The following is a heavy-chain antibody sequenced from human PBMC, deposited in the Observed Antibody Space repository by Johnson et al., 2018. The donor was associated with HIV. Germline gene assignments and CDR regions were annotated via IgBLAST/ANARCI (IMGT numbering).Heavy chain of an antibody. D-gene: IGHD3-10*02. J-gene: IGHJ1*01. Sequence: QVQLVESGGGLVQPGGSLRLSCVGSGFTFSDHYMSWVRQAPGKGLEWVSYISCSGCSIYADSVKGRFTISRDNAKNSLYLQMNSGCFHALGPASSVLEVGDNVRGLLGLRWAMWG. CDR2: ISCSGCSI. CDR3: VLEVGDNVRGLLGLRWAM. V-gene: IGHV3-11*01. CDR1: GFTFSDHY.